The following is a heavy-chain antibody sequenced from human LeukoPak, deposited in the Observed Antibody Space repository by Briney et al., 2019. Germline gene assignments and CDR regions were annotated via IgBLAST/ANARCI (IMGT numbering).Heavy chain of an antibody. CDR1: GGSISSGSYY. CDR3: ARVRNDRVNSSSPYYYYYMDV. J-gene: IGHJ6*03. CDR2: IYTSGST. D-gene: IGHD6-6*01. V-gene: IGHV4-61*02. Sequence: SETLSLTCTVSGGSISSGSYYWSWIRQPAGKGLERIGRIYTSGSTNYNPSLKSRVTISVDTSKNQFSLKLSSVTAADTAVYYCARVRNDRVNSSSPYYYYYMDVWGKGTTVTVPS.